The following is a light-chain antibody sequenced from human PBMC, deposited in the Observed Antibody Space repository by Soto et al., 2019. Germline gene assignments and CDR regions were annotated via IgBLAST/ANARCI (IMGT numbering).Light chain of an antibody. CDR1: SSNIGSNT. Sequence: QSVLTQPPSASGTPGQRVTISCSGSSSNIGSNTVNWYQQLPGTAPKLLIYSNNQRPSGVPDRFSGSKSGTSASLAISGLKYEDEADYYCAAWNESLKGVVFGAGTKLTV. J-gene: IGLJ2*01. CDR2: SNN. CDR3: AAWNESLKGVV. V-gene: IGLV1-44*01.